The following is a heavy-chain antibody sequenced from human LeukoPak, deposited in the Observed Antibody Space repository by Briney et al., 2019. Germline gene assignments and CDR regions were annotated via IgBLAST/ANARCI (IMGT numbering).Heavy chain of an antibody. Sequence: GASVKVSCKASGGTFSSYAISWVRQAPGQGLEWMGIINPSGGSTSYAQKFQGRVTMTRDMSTSTVYMELSSLRSEDTAVYYCAREERSSGWGYFDYWGQGTLVTVSS. CDR3: AREERSSGWGYFDY. V-gene: IGHV1-46*01. CDR1: GGTFSSYA. J-gene: IGHJ4*02. D-gene: IGHD6-19*01. CDR2: INPSGGST.